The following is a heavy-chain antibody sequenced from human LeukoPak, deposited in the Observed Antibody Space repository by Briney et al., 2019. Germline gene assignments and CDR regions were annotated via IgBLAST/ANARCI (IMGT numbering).Heavy chain of an antibody. CDR1: GGTFSSYA. J-gene: IGHJ4*02. Sequence: AASVKVSCKASGGTFSSYAISWVRQAPGQGLEWMGRIIPILGIANYAQKFQGRVTITADKSTSTAYMELSSLRSEDTAVYYCASSLALYSDISTHSLDYWGQGTLVTVSS. CDR3: ASSLALYSDISTHSLDY. V-gene: IGHV1-69*04. CDR2: IIPILGIA. D-gene: IGHD3-9*01.